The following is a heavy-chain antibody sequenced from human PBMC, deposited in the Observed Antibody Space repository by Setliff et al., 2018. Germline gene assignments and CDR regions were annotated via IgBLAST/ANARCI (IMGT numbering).Heavy chain of an antibody. J-gene: IGHJ5*02. Sequence: PSETLSLTCAVYGGSFSGYYWNWIRQAPGKGLEWIGEINHRGTTSYTPSLKGRATISVDTSKNLFSLKLSSVTAADTAVYFCARGPRFDYESPTYRRRFDPWGQGTAVTVSS. CDR3: ARGPRFDYESPTYRRRFDP. CDR1: GGSFSGYY. D-gene: IGHD3-22*01. V-gene: IGHV4-34*01. CDR2: INHRGTT.